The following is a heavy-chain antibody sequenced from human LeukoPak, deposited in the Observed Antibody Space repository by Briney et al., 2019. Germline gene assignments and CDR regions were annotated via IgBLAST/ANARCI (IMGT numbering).Heavy chain of an antibody. D-gene: IGHD3-10*01. CDR3: AILADAWFGDFDY. CDR2: INVGSGDT. J-gene: IGHJ4*02. V-gene: IGHV1-3*01. Sequence: ASVMVSCKASGHTSTTFLMEWLRQAPGQRLEWMGWINVGSGDTMYSQKFQDRVTLTRDTSANTVYKEVSSLRSEDTAVYCGAILADAWFGDFDYWGQGTLVSVSS. CDR1: GHTSTTFL.